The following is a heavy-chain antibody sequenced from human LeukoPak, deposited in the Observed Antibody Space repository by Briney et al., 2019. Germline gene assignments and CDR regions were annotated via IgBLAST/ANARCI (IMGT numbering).Heavy chain of an antibody. D-gene: IGHD5-18*01. CDR1: GGSISSYY. CDR3: AGVHRAGYSYGQYYFDY. V-gene: IGHV4-4*07. CDR2: IYSSGST. J-gene: IGHJ4*02. Sequence: SETLSLTCTVSGGSISSYYWSWIRQPAGKGLEWIGRIYSSGSTNYNPSLKSRVTISLETSKNQFSLKLTSVTAADTAVYYCAGVHRAGYSYGQYYFDYWGQGTLVTVSS.